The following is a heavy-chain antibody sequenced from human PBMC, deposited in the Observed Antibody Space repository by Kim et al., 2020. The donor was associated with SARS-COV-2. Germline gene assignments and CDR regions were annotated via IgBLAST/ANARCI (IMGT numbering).Heavy chain of an antibody. V-gene: IGHV3-11*04. Sequence: DSVKGRFTISRDNGKKSVYLQMDSLRADDTALYYCARGRGAVAGTGKHFDLWGQGTLVTVSS. D-gene: IGHD6-19*01. J-gene: IGHJ4*02. CDR3: ARGRGAVAGTGKHFDL.